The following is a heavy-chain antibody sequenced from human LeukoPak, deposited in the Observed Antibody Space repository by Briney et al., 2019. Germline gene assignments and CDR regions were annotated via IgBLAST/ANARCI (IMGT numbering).Heavy chain of an antibody. CDR3: ARERVGATLFLGDAFDI. J-gene: IGHJ3*02. D-gene: IGHD1-26*01. CDR2: INQDARDK. CDR1: GITFTTYW. V-gene: IGHV3-7*01. Sequence: PGGSLRLSCEASGITFTTYWMAWVRQAPGKGLEWVANINQDARDKNYVDSVKGRFTISRDNAKNSLYLQMNSLRAEDTAVYYCARERVGATLFLGDAFDIWGQGTMVTVSS.